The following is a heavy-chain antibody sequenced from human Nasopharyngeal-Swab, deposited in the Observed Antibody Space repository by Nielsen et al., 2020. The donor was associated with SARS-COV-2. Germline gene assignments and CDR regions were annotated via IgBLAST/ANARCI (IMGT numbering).Heavy chain of an antibody. CDR2: INHSGST. Sequence: SETLSPTCAVYGGSSSGYYWSWIRQPPGKGLEWIGEINHSGSTNYNPSLKSRVTISVDTSKNQFSLKLSSVTAADTAVYYCARGGTGTTAYYYGMDVWGQGTTVTVSS. CDR1: GGSSSGYY. D-gene: IGHD1-7*01. J-gene: IGHJ6*02. V-gene: IGHV4-34*01. CDR3: ARGGTGTTAYYYGMDV.